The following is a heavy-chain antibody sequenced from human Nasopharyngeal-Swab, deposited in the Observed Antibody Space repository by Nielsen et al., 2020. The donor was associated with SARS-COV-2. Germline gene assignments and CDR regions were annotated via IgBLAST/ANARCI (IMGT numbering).Heavy chain of an antibody. V-gene: IGHV3-33*01. D-gene: IGHD6-13*01. J-gene: IGHJ4*02. CDR3: ARGRSSSWEDYFDY. CDR1: GFTFSSYG. CDR2: IWYDGSNK. Sequence: GESLKISCAASGFTFSSYGMHWVRQAPGKGLEWVAVIWYDGSNKYYADSVKGRFTLSSDNSKNTLYLQMNSLRAEDTAVYYCARGRSSSWEDYFDYWGQGTLVTLSP.